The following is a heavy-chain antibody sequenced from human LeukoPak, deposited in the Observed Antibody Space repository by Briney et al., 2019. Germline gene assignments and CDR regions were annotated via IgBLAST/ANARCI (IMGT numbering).Heavy chain of an antibody. J-gene: IGHJ4*02. CDR2: IKQDGSEK. V-gene: IGHV3-7*01. D-gene: IGHD6-6*01. CDR3: ARGGAARPDF. CDR1: GFTFSSYW. Sequence: GGSLRLSCVASGFTFSSYWMSWVRQAPGKGLEWVANIKQDGSEKYYVDSVKGRFTISRDNAKNSLYLQMNSLRVEDTAVYYCARGGAARPDFWGQGTLVTVSS.